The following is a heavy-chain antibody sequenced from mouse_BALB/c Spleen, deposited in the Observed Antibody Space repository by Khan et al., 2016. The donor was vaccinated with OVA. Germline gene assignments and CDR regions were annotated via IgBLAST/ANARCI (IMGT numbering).Heavy chain of an antibody. J-gene: IGHJ4*01. V-gene: IGHV3-2*02. CDR3: ARDGSRYNYAMDY. CDR2: ISYSGST. CDR1: GYSITSDYA. Sequence: VQLKESGPGLVKPSQSLSLTCTVTGYSITSDYAWNWIRQFPGNKLEWMGYISYSGSTSYNPSLKSRISITRDTSKNQFFLQVNSVTTEDTATYYCARDGSRYNYAMDYWGQGTAVTVSS. D-gene: IGHD2-3*01.